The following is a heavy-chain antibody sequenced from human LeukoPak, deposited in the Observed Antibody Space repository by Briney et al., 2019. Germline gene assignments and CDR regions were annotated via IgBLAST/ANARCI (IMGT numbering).Heavy chain of an antibody. CDR1: GFTFSNYA. CDR3: ASDGVVPAANFDY. Sequence: GGSLRLSCAASGFTFSNYAMSWVRQAPGKGLEWVSAISGSDGSTNYADSVKGRFTISRDNSKNSLYLQMNSLRAEDTAVYYCASDGVVPAANFDYWGQGTLVTVSS. V-gene: IGHV3-23*01. D-gene: IGHD2-2*01. CDR2: ISGSDGST. J-gene: IGHJ4*02.